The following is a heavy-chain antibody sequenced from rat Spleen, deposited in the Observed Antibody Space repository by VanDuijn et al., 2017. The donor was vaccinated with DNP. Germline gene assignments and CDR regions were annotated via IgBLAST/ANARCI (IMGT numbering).Heavy chain of an antibody. Sequence: EVQLQESGPGLVKPSQSLSLTCSVTGYSITSRYRWNWIRKFPGHNLEWMGYINSAGDTHYNPSLESRISITRDTSKNQFFLQVNSVTAEDTATYYCARLHYGFAYWGQGTLVTVSS. V-gene: IGHV3-3*01. CDR2: INSAGDT. D-gene: IGHD1-11*01. J-gene: IGHJ3*01. CDR3: ARLHYGFAY. CDR1: GYSITSRYR.